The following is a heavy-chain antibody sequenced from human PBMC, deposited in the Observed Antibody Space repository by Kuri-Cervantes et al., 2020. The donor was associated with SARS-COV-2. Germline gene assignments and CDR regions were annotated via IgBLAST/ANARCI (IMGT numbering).Heavy chain of an antibody. CDR3: ARVGYCSSTSCSLSDY. Sequence: ESLKISCTVSGYSISSGYYWGWIRQPPGKGLEWIGSIYHSGSTYYNPSLKSRVTISVDTSENQFSLKLSSVTAADTAVYYCARVGYCSSTSCSLSDYWGQGTLVTVSS. V-gene: IGHV4-38-2*02. CDR1: GYSISSGYY. J-gene: IGHJ4*02. CDR2: IYHSGST. D-gene: IGHD2-2*01.